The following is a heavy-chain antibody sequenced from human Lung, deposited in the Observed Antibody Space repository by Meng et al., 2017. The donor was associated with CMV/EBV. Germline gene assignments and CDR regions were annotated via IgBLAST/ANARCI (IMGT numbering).Heavy chain of an antibody. CDR2: IYHSGST. Sequence: IRSSNWWSWVRQPPGKGLEWIGEIYHSGSTNYNPSLRSRVTISVDKSKNQFSLKLSSVTAADTAVYYCASEGEYYYDSSGYYGYFDYWGQGTLVTVSS. CDR3: ASEGEYYYDSSGYYGYFDY. J-gene: IGHJ4*02. V-gene: IGHV4-4*02. D-gene: IGHD3-22*01. CDR1: IRSSNW.